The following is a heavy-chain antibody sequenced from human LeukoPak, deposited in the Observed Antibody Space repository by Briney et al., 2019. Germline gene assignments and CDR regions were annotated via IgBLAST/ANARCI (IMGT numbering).Heavy chain of an antibody. CDR1: GGSFSGYY. V-gene: IGHV4-34*01. CDR2: INHSGST. D-gene: IGHD6-19*01. CDR3: ASYLSVAGTTYGY. J-gene: IGHJ4*02. Sequence: PSETLSRTCAVYGGSFSGYYWSWIRQPPGKGLEWIGEINHSGSTNYNPSLKSRVTISVDTSKNQFSLKLSSVTAADTAVYYCASYLSVAGTTYGYWGQGTLVTVSS.